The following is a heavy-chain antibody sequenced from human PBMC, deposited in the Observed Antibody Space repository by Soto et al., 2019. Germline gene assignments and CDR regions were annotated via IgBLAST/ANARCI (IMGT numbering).Heavy chain of an antibody. V-gene: IGHV3-21*01. CDR3: ARVLRFLEWLSPTQNYYYYAMDV. J-gene: IGHJ6*02. CDR2: ISHSGTYI. Sequence: PGGSLRLSCAASGFTFSSYSMNWVRQAPGKGLEWVSSISHSGTYIYYADSVKGRFTISRDNAKNSLYLNMNSLRAEDTAVYYCARVLRFLEWLSPTQNYYYYAMDVWGQGTTVTVSS. CDR1: GFTFSSYS. D-gene: IGHD3-3*01.